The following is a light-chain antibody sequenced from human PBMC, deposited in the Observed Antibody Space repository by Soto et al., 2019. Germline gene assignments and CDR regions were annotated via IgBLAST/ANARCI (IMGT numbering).Light chain of an antibody. V-gene: IGKV1-5*03. CDR3: QQYRSYSS. J-gene: IGKJ2*01. Sequence: DIQMTQSPSTLSASVGDRVTITCRAGQSISGLLAWYQKTPGKAPKLLLYEASTLESGVPSRFSGSGSGTEFTLTINSLQPDDVATYYCQQYRSYSSFGQGTRLEI. CDR1: QSISGL. CDR2: EAS.